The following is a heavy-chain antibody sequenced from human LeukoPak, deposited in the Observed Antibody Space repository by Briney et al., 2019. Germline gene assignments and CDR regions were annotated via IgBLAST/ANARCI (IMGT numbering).Heavy chain of an antibody. CDR2: ISSSSTYI. D-gene: IGHD3-10*01. CDR1: GFTFSTYG. V-gene: IGHV3-21*01. J-gene: IGHJ4*02. CDR3: ARDLVL. Sequence: GGSLRLSCAASGFTFSTYGMNWVRQAPGKGLEWVSSISSSSTYIFYADSVKGRFTISRDNAQNSLYLQVNSLRAEDTAVYYCARDLVLGGQGTLVTVSS.